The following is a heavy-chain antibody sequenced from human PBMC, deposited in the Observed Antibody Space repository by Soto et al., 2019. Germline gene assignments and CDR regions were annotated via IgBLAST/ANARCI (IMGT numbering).Heavy chain of an antibody. CDR3: ARRRSSDGYNLGDAFDI. D-gene: IGHD5-12*01. CDR1: GGTFSSYA. CDR2: IIPIFGTA. Sequence: QVQLVQSGAEVKKHGSSVKVSCKASGGTFSSYAISWVRQAPGQGLEWMGGIIPIFGTANYAQKFQGRVTITADESTSTAYMELSILRSEDTAVYYCARRRSSDGYNLGDAFDIWGQGTMVTVSS. J-gene: IGHJ3*02. V-gene: IGHV1-69*01.